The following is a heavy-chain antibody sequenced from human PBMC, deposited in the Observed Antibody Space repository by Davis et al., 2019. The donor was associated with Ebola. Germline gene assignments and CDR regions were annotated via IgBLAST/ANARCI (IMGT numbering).Heavy chain of an antibody. V-gene: IGHV3-74*01. CDR1: GFTFSNFW. D-gene: IGHD2-21*02. CDR2: ISSDGSST. CDR3: ARDRHIVVVTAYPLDY. Sequence: GESLKISCAGSGFTFSNFWMHWVRQAPGKGLLWVSRISSDGSSTSYADSVKGRFTISRDNAKNTLYLQMNSLRAEDTAVYYCARDRHIVVVTAYPLDYWGQGTLVTVSS. J-gene: IGHJ4*02.